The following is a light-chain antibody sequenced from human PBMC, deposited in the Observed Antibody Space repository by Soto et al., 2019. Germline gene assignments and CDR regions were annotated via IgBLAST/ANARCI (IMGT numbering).Light chain of an antibody. CDR3: SSYTSSSMGV. CDR2: EVS. V-gene: IGLV2-14*01. Sequence: QSALTQPASVSGSPGQSITISCTGTSSDVGGYNFVSWYQQHPDKAPKLMIYEVSNRPSGVSNRFSGSKSGNTASLTISGLQAEDEADYYCSSYTSSSMGVFGGGTKLTVL. J-gene: IGLJ2*01. CDR1: SSDVGGYNF.